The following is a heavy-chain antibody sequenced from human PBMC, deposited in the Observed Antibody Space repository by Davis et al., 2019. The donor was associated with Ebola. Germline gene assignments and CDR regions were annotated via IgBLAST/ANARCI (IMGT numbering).Heavy chain of an antibody. Sequence: MPSETLSLTCAVYGGSFSGYYWSWIRQPPGKGLEWIGYIYYSGSTNYNPSLKSRVTISVDTSKNQFSLKLSSVTAADTAVYYCAKMGDFWSGYYAAYWGQGTLVTVSS. J-gene: IGHJ4*02. CDR3: AKMGDFWSGYYAAY. V-gene: IGHV4-59*08. CDR1: GGSFSGYY. CDR2: IYYSGST. D-gene: IGHD3-3*01.